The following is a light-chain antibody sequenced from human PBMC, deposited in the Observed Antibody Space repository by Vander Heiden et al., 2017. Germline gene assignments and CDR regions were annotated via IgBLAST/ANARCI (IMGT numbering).Light chain of an antibody. CDR2: EAS. V-gene: IGKV1-33*01. CDR1: QDISNY. Sequence: DIQMTQSPSSLSASVGDRVTITCQASQDISNYLNWYQQKPGKAPKLLIYEASNLETGVPSRSRGSGFGTEFNFTISSLQPEDIATYYCQQYDNLPRSITFGQGTRLEIK. J-gene: IGKJ5*01. CDR3: QQYDNLPRSIT.